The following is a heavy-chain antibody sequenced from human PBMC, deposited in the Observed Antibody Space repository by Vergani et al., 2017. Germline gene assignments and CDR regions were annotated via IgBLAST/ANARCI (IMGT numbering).Heavy chain of an antibody. Sequence: QVQLVQSGAEVKKPGASVKVSCKASGYTFTSFDINWVRQATGQGLEWMGWMNPNSGNTGYAQKFQGRVTMTRNTSISAAYMELSSLRSEDAAVYYCARDLRIVLGYAVDIWGQGTMVTVSS. CDR3: ARDLRIVLGYAVDI. J-gene: IGHJ3*02. V-gene: IGHV1-8*01. CDR1: GYTFTSFD. CDR2: MNPNSGNT. D-gene: IGHD2/OR15-2a*01.